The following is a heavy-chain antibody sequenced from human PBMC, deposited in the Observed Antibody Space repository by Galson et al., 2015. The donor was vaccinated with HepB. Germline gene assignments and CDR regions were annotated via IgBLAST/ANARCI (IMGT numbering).Heavy chain of an antibody. CDR2: ISYDGSNK. CDR3: ARSRYSSGRLGAFDI. Sequence: SLRLSCAASGFTFSSYAMHWVRQAPGKGLEWVAVISYDGSNKYYADSVKGRFTISRDNSKNTLYLQMNSLRAEDTAVYYCARSRYSSGRLGAFDIWGQGTMVTVSS. D-gene: IGHD6-19*01. J-gene: IGHJ3*02. CDR1: GFTFSSYA. V-gene: IGHV3-30*04.